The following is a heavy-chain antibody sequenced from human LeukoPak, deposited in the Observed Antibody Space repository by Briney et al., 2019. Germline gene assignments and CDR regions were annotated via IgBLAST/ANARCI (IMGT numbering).Heavy chain of an antibody. CDR1: GITFSDYW. CDR3: ARWLRPHWYFDL. Sequence: GGSLRLSCATSGITFSDYWMTWVRQAPGKGLEWVANINLDGSEKNYVVSVKGRFTISRDNAKNTLYLQMNSLRAEDTAVYYCARWLRPHWYFDLWGRGTLVTVSS. CDR2: INLDGSEK. V-gene: IGHV3-7*01. D-gene: IGHD5-18*01. J-gene: IGHJ2*01.